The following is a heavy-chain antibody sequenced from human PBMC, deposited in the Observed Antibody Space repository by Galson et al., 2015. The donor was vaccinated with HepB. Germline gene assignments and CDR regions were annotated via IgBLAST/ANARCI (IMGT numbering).Heavy chain of an antibody. J-gene: IGHJ5*02. D-gene: IGHD3-10*01. CDR1: GGTFSSYT. V-gene: IGHV1-69*02. Sequence: VKVSCKASGGTFSSYTISWVRQAPGQGLEWMGRIIPILGIANYAQKFQGRVTITADKSTSTAYMELSSLRSEDTAVYYCARGGFGGNWFDPWGQGTLVTVSS. CDR2: IIPILGIA. CDR3: ARGGFGGNWFDP.